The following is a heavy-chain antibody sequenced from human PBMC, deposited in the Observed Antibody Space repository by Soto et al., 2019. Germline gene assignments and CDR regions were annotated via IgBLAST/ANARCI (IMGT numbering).Heavy chain of an antibody. CDR3: AREALYSSGWYYSDY. CDR2: ISANNGKT. Sequence: ASVKVSCQASGYTFTTYNINWVRQAPGQGLEWMGWISANNGKTSYAQRVRGRVTMTTDTSTRTAYMELRSLRSDDTAVYYCAREALYSSGWYYSDYWGQGTPVTVSS. CDR1: GYTFTTYN. V-gene: IGHV1-18*01. J-gene: IGHJ4*02. D-gene: IGHD6-13*01.